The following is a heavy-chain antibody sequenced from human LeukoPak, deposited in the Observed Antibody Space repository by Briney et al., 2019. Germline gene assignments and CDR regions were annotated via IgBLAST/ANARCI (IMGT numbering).Heavy chain of an antibody. CDR1: GGSISSSSYY. J-gene: IGHJ3*02. CDR2: IYYSGST. CDR3: ALRHALDI. V-gene: IGHV4-39*01. Sequence: SETLSLTCTVSGGSISSSSYYWGWIRQPPGKGLEWIGSIYYSGSTYYNPSLKSRVTISVDTSKNQFSLKLSSVTAADTAVYYCALRHALDIWGQGTMVTVSS.